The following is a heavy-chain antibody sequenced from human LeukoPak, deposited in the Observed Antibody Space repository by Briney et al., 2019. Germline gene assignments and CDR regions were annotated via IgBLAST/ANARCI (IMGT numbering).Heavy chain of an antibody. CDR2: ISGSGNTM. CDR1: GFTFSSYE. J-gene: IGHJ4*02. CDR3: ARDAGIDGTDFDY. V-gene: IGHV3-48*03. Sequence: GGSLRLSCAASGFTFSSYEMDWVRQAPGKRLEWISYISGSGNTMYYADSVKGRFTISRDNAKDSLSLQLNSLRVEDTAVYYCARDAGIDGTDFDYWGQGALVTVSS. D-gene: IGHD5-24*01.